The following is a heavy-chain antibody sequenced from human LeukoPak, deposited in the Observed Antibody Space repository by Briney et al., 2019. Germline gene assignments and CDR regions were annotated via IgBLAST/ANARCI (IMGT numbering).Heavy chain of an antibody. V-gene: IGHV3-66*01. CDR2: IYSSDAT. CDR1: GFTLTRNH. CDR3: ARIGSSSSYYYYYYMDV. D-gene: IGHD6-6*01. Sequence: GGSLRLSCAASGFTLTRNHMNWVRQVPGKGLEWVSIIYSSDATYYADSVKGRFTVSRDKAKNTLYLQMNSLRAEDTAVYYCARIGSSSSYYYYYYMDVWGKGTTVTVSS. J-gene: IGHJ6*03.